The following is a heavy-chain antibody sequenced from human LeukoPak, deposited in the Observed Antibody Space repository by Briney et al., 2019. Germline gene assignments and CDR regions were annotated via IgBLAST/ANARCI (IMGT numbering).Heavy chain of an antibody. V-gene: IGHV1-2*02. CDR1: GYTFTGYY. J-gene: IGHJ6*03. D-gene: IGHD2-15*01. CDR2: INPNSGGT. CDR3: ARDPSYCSGGSCYSPYYYYYMDV. Sequence: ASVKVSCKASGYTFTGYYMHWVRQAPGQGLEWMGWINPNSGGTNYAQKFQGRVTMTRDTSISTAYMELSRLRSDDTAVYYCARDPSYCSGGSCYSPYYYYYMDVWGKGTTVTVSS.